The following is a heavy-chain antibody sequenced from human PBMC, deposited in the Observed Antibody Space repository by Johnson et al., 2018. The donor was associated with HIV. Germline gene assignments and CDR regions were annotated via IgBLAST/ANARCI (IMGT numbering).Heavy chain of an antibody. CDR2: ISGSGGST. J-gene: IGHJ3*02. CDR3: AKVGGRHDYGDYLGAFDI. Sequence: MQLVESGGGLVQPGGSLRLSCAASGFTFSSYAMSWVRQAPGKGLEWVSAISGSGGSTYYADSVKGRFTISRDNSKNTLYLQMNSLRAEDTAVYYCAKVGGRHDYGDYLGAFDIWGQGTMVTVSS. D-gene: IGHD4-17*01. V-gene: IGHV3-23*04. CDR1: GFTFSSYA.